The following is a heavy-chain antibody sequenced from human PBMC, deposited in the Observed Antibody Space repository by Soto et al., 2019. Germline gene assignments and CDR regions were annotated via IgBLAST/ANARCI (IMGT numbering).Heavy chain of an antibody. Sequence: GESLKISCNGSGYSFTIYCISLVLQMPGKGLEWMGRIDPSDSYTNYSPSFQGHVTISADKSISTAYLQWSSLKASDTAMYYCARLELNYYYGMDVWGQGTTVTVSS. CDR1: GYSFTIYC. J-gene: IGHJ6*02. D-gene: IGHD1-7*01. CDR3: ARLELNYYYGMDV. V-gene: IGHV5-10-1*01. CDR2: IDPSDSYT.